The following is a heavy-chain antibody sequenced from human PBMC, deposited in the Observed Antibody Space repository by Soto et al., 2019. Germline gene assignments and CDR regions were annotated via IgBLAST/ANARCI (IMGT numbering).Heavy chain of an antibody. J-gene: IGHJ1*01. CDR3: ARGLSNDAFQY. V-gene: IGHV4-30-2*01. CDR1: GGSISSGGYS. CDR2: VHHTGST. Sequence: SETLSLTCAVSGGSISSGGYSWTWIRQPPGKGLEWIGYVHHTGSTTYNPSLKTRVNISVDRPNNQFFPTLTSATAADSAVYYCARGLSNDAFQYWGPAILLTVSS. D-gene: IGHD1-1*01.